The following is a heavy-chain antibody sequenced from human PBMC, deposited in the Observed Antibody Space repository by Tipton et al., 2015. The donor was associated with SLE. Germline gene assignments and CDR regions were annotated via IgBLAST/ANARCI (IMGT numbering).Heavy chain of an antibody. CDR3: AREGEAVAGTGAFDI. V-gene: IGHV1-18*04. J-gene: IGHJ3*02. CDR1: GYTFTGYY. Sequence: QLVQSGAEVKKPGASVKVSCKASGYTFTGYYMHWVRQAPGQGLEWMGWISAYNGNTNYAQKLQGRVTMTTDTSTRTAYMELRSLRSDDTAVYYCAREGEAVAGTGAFDIWGQGTMVTVSS. D-gene: IGHD6-19*01. CDR2: ISAYNGNT.